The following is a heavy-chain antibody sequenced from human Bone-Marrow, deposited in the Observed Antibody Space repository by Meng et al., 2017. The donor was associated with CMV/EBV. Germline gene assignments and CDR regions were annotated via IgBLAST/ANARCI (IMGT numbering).Heavy chain of an antibody. CDR1: TFSSYA. J-gene: IGHJ5*02. CDR3: AIIRGVTMVRGVHNWFDP. CDR2: IIPIFGTA. V-gene: IGHV1-69*05. Sequence: TFSSYAISWVRPAPGQGLEWMGGIIPIFGTANYAQKFQGRVTITTDESTSTAYMELSSLRSEDTAVYYCAIIRGVTMVRGVHNWFDPWGQGTLVTVSS. D-gene: IGHD3-10*01.